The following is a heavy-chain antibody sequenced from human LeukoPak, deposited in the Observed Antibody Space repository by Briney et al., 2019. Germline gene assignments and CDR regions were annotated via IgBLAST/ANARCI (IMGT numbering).Heavy chain of an antibody. Sequence: ASVKVSCKTSGYTFTDYNMHWVRQAPGQGLEWMGIINPSGGSASYAQKFQGRVTMTTDTSTSTAYMELRSLRSDDTVVYYCARERREDGSAAIYYYYGMDVWGQGTTVTVSS. D-gene: IGHD1-1*01. CDR3: ARERREDGSAAIYYYYGMDV. CDR1: GYTFTDYN. V-gene: IGHV1-46*01. CDR2: INPSGGSA. J-gene: IGHJ6*02.